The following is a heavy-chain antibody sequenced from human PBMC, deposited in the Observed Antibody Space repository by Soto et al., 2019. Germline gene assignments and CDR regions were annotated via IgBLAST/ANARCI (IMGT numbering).Heavy chain of an antibody. CDR1: GFTFSDYY. J-gene: IGHJ5*02. Sequence: GGSLRLSCAASGFTFSDYYISWIRQAPGKGLEWVSYISSSGSTIYYADSVKGRFTISRDNAKNSLYLQMNSLRAEDTAVYYCAGNTSIWGPPSCGPWGQGTLVTVSS. V-gene: IGHV3-11*04. CDR2: ISSSGSTI. D-gene: IGHD6-6*01. CDR3: AGNTSIWGPPSCGP.